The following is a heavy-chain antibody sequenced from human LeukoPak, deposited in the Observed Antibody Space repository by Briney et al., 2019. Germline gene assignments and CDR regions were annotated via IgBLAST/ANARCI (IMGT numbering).Heavy chain of an antibody. CDR2: ISGNSDYI. D-gene: IGHD3-10*01. CDR3: ARGFGW. CDR1: GFTFSSFS. V-gene: IGHV3-21*01. Sequence: PGESLRLSCATSGFTFSSFSMNWVRQAPGKGLEWVSSISGNSDYIYYGDSVKGRFSISRDNAKNSVYLQMNSLRVEDTAVYYCARGFGWWGQGTLVTVSS. J-gene: IGHJ4*02.